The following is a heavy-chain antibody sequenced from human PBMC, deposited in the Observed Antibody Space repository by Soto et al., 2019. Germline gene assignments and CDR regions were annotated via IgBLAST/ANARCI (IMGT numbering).Heavy chain of an antibody. V-gene: IGHV3-23*01. D-gene: IGHD4-4*01. CDR1: GFTFSTYT. J-gene: IGHJ4*02. Sequence: EVQLLESGGGLVQPGGSLRLSCAASGFTFSTYTMSWVRQAPGKGLEWVSRISGSGSSTYYTDSVKGRFTISRDNSKNTLYLQLKSLTAEDTAVYYCSTTLYSNSVPPEGYWGQGTLVTVS. CDR2: ISGSGSST. CDR3: STTLYSNSVPPEGY.